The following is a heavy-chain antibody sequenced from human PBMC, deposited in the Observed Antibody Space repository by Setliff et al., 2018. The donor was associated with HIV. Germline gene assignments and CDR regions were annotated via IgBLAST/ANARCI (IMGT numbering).Heavy chain of an antibody. CDR1: GGTFGSYA. CDR2: IIPIFGTA. D-gene: IGHD2-2*01. CDR3: ARLPSAAMWGGGAFDI. V-gene: IGHV1-69*06. Sequence: SVKVSCKASGGTFGSYAISWVRQAPGQGLEWMGRIIPIFGTANYAQKFQGRVTITADKSTSTAYMELRSLTSEDTAVYYCARLPSAAMWGGGAFDIWGQGTVVTVSS. J-gene: IGHJ3*02.